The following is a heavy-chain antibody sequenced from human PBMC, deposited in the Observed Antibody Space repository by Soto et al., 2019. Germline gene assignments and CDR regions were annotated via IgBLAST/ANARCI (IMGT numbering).Heavy chain of an antibody. D-gene: IGHD3-10*01. V-gene: IGHV4-34*01. CDR2: INHSGST. J-gene: IGHJ4*02. Sequence: QVPLQQWGAGLLKPSETLSLTCAVYGGSFSGYYWSWIRQPPGKGLEWIGEINHSGSTNYNPSLKSRVTISVDTSKNQFSLKLSSVTAADTAVYYCARPGDYYGSGSYFDYWGQGTLVTVSS. CDR3: ARPGDYYGSGSYFDY. CDR1: GGSFSGYY.